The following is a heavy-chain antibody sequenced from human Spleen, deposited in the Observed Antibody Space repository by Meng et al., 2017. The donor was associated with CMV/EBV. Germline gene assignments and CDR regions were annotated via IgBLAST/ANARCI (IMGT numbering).Heavy chain of an antibody. Sequence: ASVKVSCKASGYTFTNSGISWVRQAPGQGLEWMGWISAYNGDTNYARSLRGRVTMTTDTSTTTAYMELRSLRSDDTAVYYCARDLQYCGSTSCYDDCFDPWGQGTLVTVSS. D-gene: IGHD2-2*01. V-gene: IGHV1-18*01. CDR2: ISAYNGDT. CDR1: GYTFTNSG. CDR3: ARDLQYCGSTSCYDDCFDP. J-gene: IGHJ5*02.